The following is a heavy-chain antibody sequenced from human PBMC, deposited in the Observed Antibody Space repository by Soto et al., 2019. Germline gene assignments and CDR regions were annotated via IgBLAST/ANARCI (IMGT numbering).Heavy chain of an antibody. J-gene: IGHJ4*02. CDR2: IWYDASNK. V-gene: IGHV3-33*01. CDR3: ARDCAGYSSGWYQRGGFDY. D-gene: IGHD6-19*01. Sequence: QVQLVESGGGVVQHGRSLRLSCAASGFTFSSYGMHWVRQAPGKGLEWVAVIWYDASNKYYADSVKGRFTISRDNSKNTLYLQMNSLRAEDTAVYYCARDCAGYSSGWYQRGGFDYWGQGTLVTVSS. CDR1: GFTFSSYG.